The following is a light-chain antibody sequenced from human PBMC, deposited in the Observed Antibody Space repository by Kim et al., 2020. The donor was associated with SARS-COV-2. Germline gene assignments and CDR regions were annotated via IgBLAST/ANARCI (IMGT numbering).Light chain of an antibody. J-gene: IGLJ2*01. V-gene: IGLV3-1*01. CDR2: QDI. CDR3: LALDIRTSV. Sequence: SYELTQPPSVSVSPGQTASITCSGDKLGDIYAFWYQHKPGQSPVLVIYQDIKRPSRIPERFSGSNSGNTATLTISGTQAIHEADYYCLALDIRTSVFVGG. CDR1: KLGDIY.